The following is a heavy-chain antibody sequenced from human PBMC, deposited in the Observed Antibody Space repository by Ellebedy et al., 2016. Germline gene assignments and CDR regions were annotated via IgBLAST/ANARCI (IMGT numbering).Heavy chain of an antibody. CDR2: ISSSSSTI. CDR3: ASDSYGSGSLVG. D-gene: IGHD3-10*01. Sequence: GGSLRLXXAASGFTFSSYSMNWVRQAPGKGLEWVSYISSSSSTIYYADSVKGRFTISRDNAKNSLYLQMNSLRAEDTAVYYCASDSYGSGSLVGWGQGTLVTVSS. V-gene: IGHV3-48*04. J-gene: IGHJ4*02. CDR1: GFTFSSYS.